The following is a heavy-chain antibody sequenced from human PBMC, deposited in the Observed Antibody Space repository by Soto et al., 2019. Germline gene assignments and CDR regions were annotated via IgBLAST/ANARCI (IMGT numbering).Heavy chain of an antibody. CDR1: GFTFSSYD. CDR2: ISYDGSNK. CDR3: AKAIAVAGYYYGMDV. Sequence: QVQLVESGGGVVQPGRSLILSCAASGFTFSSYDMHWVRQAPGKGLEWVAVISYDGSNKYYADSVKGRFTISRDNSKNTLYLQMNSLRAEDTAVYYCAKAIAVAGYYYGMDVWGQGTTVTVSS. D-gene: IGHD6-19*01. V-gene: IGHV3-30*18. J-gene: IGHJ6*02.